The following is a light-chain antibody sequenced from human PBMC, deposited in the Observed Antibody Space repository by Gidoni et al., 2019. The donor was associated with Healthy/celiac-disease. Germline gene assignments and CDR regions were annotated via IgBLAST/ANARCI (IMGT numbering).Light chain of an antibody. J-gene: IGKJ2*01. V-gene: IGKV1-5*01. Sequence: DIQMTPSLSTLSASVGDRVTITCRASQSISSWLAWYQQKPGKAPKLLIYDASSLESGVPSRFSGSGSGTEFTLTISSLQPDDFATYYCQQYNSYPYTFGQGTKLEIK. CDR1: QSISSW. CDR3: QQYNSYPYT. CDR2: DAS.